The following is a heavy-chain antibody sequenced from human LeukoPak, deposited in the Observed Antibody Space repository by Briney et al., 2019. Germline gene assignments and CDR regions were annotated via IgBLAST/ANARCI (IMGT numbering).Heavy chain of an antibody. CDR1: GGSLSGYY. CDR2: IYYSGST. D-gene: IGHD2/OR15-2a*01. J-gene: IGHJ2*01. Sequence: SETLSLTCAVYGGSLSGYYWSWIRQPPGKGLEWIGIIYYSGSTYYNTSLKGRVTISVDTSKNQFSLKLSPVTAADTAVYYCARAFRARYFDLWGRGTLVTVSS. V-gene: IGHV4-34*01. CDR3: ARAFRARYFDL.